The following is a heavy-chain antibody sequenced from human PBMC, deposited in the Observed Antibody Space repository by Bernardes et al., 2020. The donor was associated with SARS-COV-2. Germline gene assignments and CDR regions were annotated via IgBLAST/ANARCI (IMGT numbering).Heavy chain of an antibody. V-gene: IGHV3-30-3*01. Sequence: ALRLSCAASGFTFSSYAMHWVRQAPGKGLEWVAVISYDGSNKYYADSVKGRFTISRDNSKNTLYLQMNSLRAEDTAVYYCARGGTEKTYYYYGMDVWGQGTTVTVSS. CDR3: ARGGTEKTYYYYGMDV. CDR1: GFTFSSYA. CDR2: ISYDGSNK. J-gene: IGHJ6*02.